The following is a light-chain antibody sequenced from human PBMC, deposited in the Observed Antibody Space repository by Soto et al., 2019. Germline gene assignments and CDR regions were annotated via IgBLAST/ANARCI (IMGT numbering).Light chain of an antibody. Sequence: QSALTQPRSVSGSPGQSVTISCTGTNSDVGGYNYVSWYQQHPGKAPKLVIYDVSKRPSGVPDRFSGSKSSNTASLTISGLQAEDEADYYCCSYAGNSLWVFGGGTQLTVL. J-gene: IGLJ3*02. V-gene: IGLV2-11*01. CDR1: NSDVGGYNY. CDR3: CSYAGNSLWV. CDR2: DVS.